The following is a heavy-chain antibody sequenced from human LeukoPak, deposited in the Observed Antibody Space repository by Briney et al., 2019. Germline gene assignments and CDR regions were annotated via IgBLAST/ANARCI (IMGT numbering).Heavy chain of an antibody. J-gene: IGHJ4*02. CDR2: ISTYNGNT. CDR3: AKDLWRDGSSSFDN. Sequence: ASVKVSCKASGCTFPSYSINWVRQAPGQGLEWMGWISTYNGNTNYAQKLQGRVTMTTDTSTSTAYMELRSLRSDDTAVYYCAKDLWRDGSSSFDNWGQGTLVTVSS. V-gene: IGHV1-18*01. D-gene: IGHD6-6*01. CDR1: GCTFPSYS.